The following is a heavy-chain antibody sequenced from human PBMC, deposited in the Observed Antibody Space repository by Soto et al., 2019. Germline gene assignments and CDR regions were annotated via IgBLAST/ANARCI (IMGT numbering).Heavy chain of an antibody. J-gene: IGHJ6*02. V-gene: IGHV3-30-3*01. CDR1: GFTFSSYA. CDR2: ISYDGSNK. CDR3: ARDPGYCTNGVCYEIPYYYYYGMDV. Sequence: LRLSCAASGFTFSSYAMHWVRQAPGKGLGWVAVISYDGSNKYYADSVKGRFTISRDNSKNTLYLQMNSLRAEDTAVYYCARDPGYCTNGVCYEIPYYYYYGMDVWGQGTTVTVSS. D-gene: IGHD2-8*01.